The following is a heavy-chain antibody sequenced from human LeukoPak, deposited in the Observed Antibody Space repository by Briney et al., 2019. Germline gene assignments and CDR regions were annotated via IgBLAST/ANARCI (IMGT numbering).Heavy chain of an antibody. CDR2: ITPNADRT. J-gene: IGHJ1*01. D-gene: IGHD3-22*01. CDR1: GFTFGSYG. Sequence: GGSLRLSCAASGFTFGSYGMSWVRQAPGKGLEWVSFITPNADRTSYADSVEGRFTISRDNPKNTLYMQMNSLRDEDTALYYCAIMHGYYDGSGYWVQWGQGTLVTVSS. V-gene: IGHV3-23*01. CDR3: AIMHGYYDGSGYWVQ.